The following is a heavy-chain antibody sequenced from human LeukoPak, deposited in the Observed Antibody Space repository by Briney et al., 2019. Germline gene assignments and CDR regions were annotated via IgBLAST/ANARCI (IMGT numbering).Heavy chain of an antibody. CDR1: GFTFSSYW. CDR2: IKQDGSEK. Sequence: GGSLRLSCAASGFTFSSYWISWVRQAPGKGLEWVANIKQDGSEKYYVDSVKGRFTISRDNAKNSLYLQMNSLRAEDTAVYYCARDLYSSDYWGQGTLVTVSS. D-gene: IGHD6-13*01. CDR3: ARDLYSSDY. V-gene: IGHV3-7*01. J-gene: IGHJ4*02.